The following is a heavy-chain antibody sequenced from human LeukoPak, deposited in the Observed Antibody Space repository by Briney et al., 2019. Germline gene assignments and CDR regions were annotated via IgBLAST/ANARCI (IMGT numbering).Heavy chain of an antibody. CDR3: AKEVTSLVD. D-gene: IGHD2-21*02. CDR2: ISYDGSNQ. J-gene: IGHJ4*02. V-gene: IGHV3-30*18. Sequence: GRSLRLSCAASGFTFSSYGMHWVRQAPGKGLEWVALISYDGSNQYYADSVKGRFTVSRDNSKNTLSMQMNSLRVEDTAVYYCAKEVTSLVDWGQGALVTVSS. CDR1: GFTFSSYG.